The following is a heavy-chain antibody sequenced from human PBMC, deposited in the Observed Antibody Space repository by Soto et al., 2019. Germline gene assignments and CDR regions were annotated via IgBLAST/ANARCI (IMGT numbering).Heavy chain of an antibody. Sequence: QLQLQESGPGLVKASETLSLTCTVSGGSINKSIYYWGWIRQPPGKGLEWIGHIYYTGNTYYNPSLKSRVTISVDTSKNQFSLKLSSLSAADTAIYYCARYTNNWTPFDYWGQGTLVTVSS. D-gene: IGHD1-20*01. CDR1: GGSINKSIYY. J-gene: IGHJ4*02. CDR2: IYYTGNT. CDR3: ARYTNNWTPFDY. V-gene: IGHV4-39*01.